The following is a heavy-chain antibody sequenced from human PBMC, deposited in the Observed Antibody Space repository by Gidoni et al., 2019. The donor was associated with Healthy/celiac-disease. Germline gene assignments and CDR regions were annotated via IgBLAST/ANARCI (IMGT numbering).Heavy chain of an antibody. CDR2: ISGSGGST. V-gene: IGHV3-23*01. CDR3: AKDPDTVTIRNY. D-gene: IGHD4-17*01. CDR1: GLTFSSYA. J-gene: IGHJ4*02. Sequence: EVQLLEVGGGLVQPGGSLRLSCAASGLTFSSYAMSWVRQAPGTGLEWVSAISGSGGSTYYADSVKGRFTISRDNSKNTLYLQMNSLRAEDTAVYYGAKDPDTVTIRNYWGQGTLVTVSS.